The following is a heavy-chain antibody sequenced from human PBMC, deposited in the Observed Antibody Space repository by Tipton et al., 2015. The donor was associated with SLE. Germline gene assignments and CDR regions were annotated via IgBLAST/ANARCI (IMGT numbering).Heavy chain of an antibody. CDR1: GHSVSSGFY. D-gene: IGHD2-2*02. Sequence: TLSLTCSVSGHSVSSGFYWGWIRQSPGKGLEWIGNFYHRGTTYYNPSLKSRVTISADTSKNHLSLKLTSVTAADTAVYYCARALLNSCYKTWGQGTLVTVSS. CDR3: ARALLNSCYKT. V-gene: IGHV4-38-2*02. J-gene: IGHJ4*02. CDR2: FYHRGTT.